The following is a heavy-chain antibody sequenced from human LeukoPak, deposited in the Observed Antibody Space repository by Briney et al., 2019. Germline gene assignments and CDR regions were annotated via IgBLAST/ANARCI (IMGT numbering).Heavy chain of an antibody. CDR1: GFTFTDYY. D-gene: IGHD5-18*01. CDR2: ISSSGSTI. J-gene: IGHJ6*03. Sequence: GGSLRLSCAASGFTFTDYYMSWIRQAPGKGLEWVSYISSSGSTIYYADSVKGRFSISRDNAKNSLYLQINSLRAEDTAVYYCAKRGYRYVDYMDVWGKGTTVTVSS. V-gene: IGHV3-11*04. CDR3: AKRGYRYVDYMDV.